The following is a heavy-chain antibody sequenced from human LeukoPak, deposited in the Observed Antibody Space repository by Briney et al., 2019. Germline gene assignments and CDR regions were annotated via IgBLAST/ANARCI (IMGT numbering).Heavy chain of an antibody. J-gene: IGHJ4*02. CDR2: FYNSGST. CDR1: GGSISSYY. D-gene: IGHD3-22*01. Sequence: SETLSLTCTVSGGSISSYYWSWIRQPPGKRLEWIGYFYNSGSTNYNPSLKGRVTISVDTSKNQFSLELSSVTAADTAVYYCARVPPDSSGYYLHFDYWGQGTLVTVSS. V-gene: IGHV4-59*01. CDR3: ARVPPDSSGYYLHFDY.